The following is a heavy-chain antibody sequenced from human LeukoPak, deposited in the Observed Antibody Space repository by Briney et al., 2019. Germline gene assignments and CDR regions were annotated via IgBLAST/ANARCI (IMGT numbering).Heavy chain of an antibody. J-gene: IGHJ4*02. V-gene: IGHV1-46*01. CDR2: ISPSGGST. D-gene: IGHD2-15*01. Sequence: ASVEVSCKASGYTFTSYYMHWVRQAPGQGLEWMGMISPSGGSTSYAQKFQGRVTMTRDTSTSTVYMEVSSLRSEDTAVYYCARDRYCSGGSCYLTLDYWGQGTLVTVSS. CDR1: GYTFTSYY. CDR3: ARDRYCSGGSCYLTLDY.